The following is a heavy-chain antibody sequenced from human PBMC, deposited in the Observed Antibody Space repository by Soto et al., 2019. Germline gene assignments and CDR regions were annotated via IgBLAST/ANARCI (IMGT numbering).Heavy chain of an antibody. Sequence: QLQLQESGPGLVKPSETLSLTCTVSGGSISSSSYYWGWIRQPPGKGLEWIGSIYYSGSTYYNPSLRSRVAVSVDTSKNQFSLKLSSVTAADTAVYYCARRIGYYYDSSGYSGFDPWGQGSLVTVSS. CDR1: GGSISSSSYY. CDR3: ARRIGYYYDSSGYSGFDP. J-gene: IGHJ5*02. D-gene: IGHD3-22*01. V-gene: IGHV4-39*01. CDR2: IYYSGST.